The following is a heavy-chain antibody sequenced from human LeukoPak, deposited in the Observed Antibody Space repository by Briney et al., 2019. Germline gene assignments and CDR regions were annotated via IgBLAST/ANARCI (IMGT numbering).Heavy chain of an antibody. V-gene: IGHV3-21*01. D-gene: IGHD6-19*01. CDR2: ISSSSSYI. J-gene: IGHJ6*02. CDR3: ARDRGDSSGWYGGYYGMDV. Sequence: GGSLRLSCAASGFTFSSYSMNWVRQAPGKGLEWVSSISSSSSYIYYADSVKGRFTISRDNAKNSLYLQMNSLRAEDTAVYYCARDRGDSSGWYGGYYGMDVWGQGTTVTVSS. CDR1: GFTFSSYS.